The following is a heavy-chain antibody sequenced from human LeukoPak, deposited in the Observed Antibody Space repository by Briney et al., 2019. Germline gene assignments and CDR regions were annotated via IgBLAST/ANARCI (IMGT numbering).Heavy chain of an antibody. V-gene: IGHV4-59*08. CDR3: ARGVVVVVAATTEYHFDY. D-gene: IGHD2-15*01. CDR1: GGSISSYY. CDR2: IYYSGST. Sequence: PSETLSLTCTVSGGSISSYYWSWIRQPPGKGLEWIGYIYYSGSTNYNPSLKSRVTISVDTSKKQFSLKLSSVTAADTAVYSCARGVVVVVAATTEYHFDYWGQGTLVTVSS. J-gene: IGHJ4*02.